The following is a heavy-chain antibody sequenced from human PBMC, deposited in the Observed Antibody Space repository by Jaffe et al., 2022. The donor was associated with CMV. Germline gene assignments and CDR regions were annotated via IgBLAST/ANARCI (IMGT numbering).Heavy chain of an antibody. CDR1: GFSLSNARMG. CDR3: ARIQVSWRFGELSQYYFDY. Sequence: QVTLKESGPVLVKPTETLTLTCTVSGFSLSNARMGVSWIRQPPGKALEWLAHIFSNDEKSYSTSLKSRLTISKDTSKSQVVLTMTNMDPVDTATYYCARIQVSWRFGELSQYYFDYWGQGTLVTVSS. J-gene: IGHJ4*02. D-gene: IGHD3-10*01. V-gene: IGHV2-26*01. CDR2: IFSNDEK.